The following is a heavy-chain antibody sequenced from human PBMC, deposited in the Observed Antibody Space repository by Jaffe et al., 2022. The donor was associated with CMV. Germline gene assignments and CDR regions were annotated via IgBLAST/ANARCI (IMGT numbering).Heavy chain of an antibody. CDR1: GFTFSSYA. CDR2: ISSNGGST. V-gene: IGHV3-64D*06. Sequence: EVQLVESGGGLVQPGGSLRLSCSASGFTFSSYAMHWVRQAPGKGLEYVSAISSNGGSTYYADSVKGRFTISRDNSKNTLYLQMSSLRAEDTAVYYCVKGYCTNGVCYIFDYWGQGTLVTVSS. J-gene: IGHJ4*02. D-gene: IGHD2-8*01. CDR3: VKGYCTNGVCYIFDY.